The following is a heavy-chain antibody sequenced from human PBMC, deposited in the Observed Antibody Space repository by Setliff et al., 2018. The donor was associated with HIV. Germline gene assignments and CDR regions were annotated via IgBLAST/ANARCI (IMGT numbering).Heavy chain of an antibody. J-gene: IGHJ4*02. V-gene: IGHV3-23*01. Sequence: GGSLRLSCAASGFTFSSYAMNWVRQAPGLGLEWVSSISDTGDDTYSSNSVKGRFTISRDNSKNTLYLQMDSLRAEDTALYYCARGGLITPFGLLSYYDSSGYFDYWGQGTLVTVSS. CDR3: ARGGLITPFGLLSYYDSSGYFDY. CDR2: ISDTGDDT. CDR1: GFTFSSYA. D-gene: IGHD3-22*01.